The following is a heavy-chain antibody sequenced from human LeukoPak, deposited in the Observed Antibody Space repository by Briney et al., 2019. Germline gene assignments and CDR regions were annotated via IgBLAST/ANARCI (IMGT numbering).Heavy chain of an antibody. CDR2: IYTSGST. CDR3: ARSIAVARPLGYYYYMDV. CDR1: GGSISSYY. V-gene: IGHV4-4*07. J-gene: IGHJ6*03. Sequence: PSETLSLTCTVSGGSISSYYWSWIRQPAGKGLEWIGRIYTSGSTNYNPSLKSRVTMSVDTSKNQFSLKLSSVTAADTAVYYCARSIAVARPLGYYYYMDVWGKGTTVTISS. D-gene: IGHD6-19*01.